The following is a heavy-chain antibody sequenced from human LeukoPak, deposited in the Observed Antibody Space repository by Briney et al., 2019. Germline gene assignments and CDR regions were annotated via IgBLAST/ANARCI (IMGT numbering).Heavy chain of an antibody. CDR1: GFTFSSYS. D-gene: IGHD1-26*01. V-gene: IGHV3-21*01. CDR2: ISSSSSYI. Sequence: GGSLRLSCAASGFTFSSYSMNWVRQAPGKGLEWVSSISSSSSYIYYADSVKGRFTISRDNAKNSLHLQMNSLRAEDTAVYYCARGRFGSYISFDYWGQGTLVIVSS. J-gene: IGHJ4*02. CDR3: ARGRFGSYISFDY.